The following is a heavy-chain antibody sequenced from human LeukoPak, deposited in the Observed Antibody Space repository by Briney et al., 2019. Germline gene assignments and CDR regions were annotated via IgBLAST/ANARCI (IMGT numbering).Heavy chain of an antibody. V-gene: IGHV4-4*07. Sequence: SETLSLTCTVSGGSISSYYWSWVRQPAGKGLEWIGRIYTSGRTNYNPSLKSRVTMSVATSKNQFSLKLSSVTAADTAVYYCARDGHDYVWGSYRPRYFDYWGQGTLVTVSS. CDR2: IYTSGRT. CDR3: ARDGHDYVWGSYRPRYFDY. CDR1: GGSISSYY. D-gene: IGHD3-16*02. J-gene: IGHJ4*02.